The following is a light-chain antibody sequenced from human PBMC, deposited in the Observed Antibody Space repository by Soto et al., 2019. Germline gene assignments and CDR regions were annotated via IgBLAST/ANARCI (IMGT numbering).Light chain of an antibody. J-gene: IGLJ2*01. Sequence: QSALTQPASVSVSPGQSITIYCTGTSSDIGAYNVVSWYQQHPGKAPKLMLYDVNIRPSGVSNRFSGSKSGNTASLTIYGLQADDEADYYCTSWTSSTTMIFGGGTKLTVL. CDR1: SSDIGAYNV. CDR2: DVN. CDR3: TSWTSSTTMI. V-gene: IGLV2-14*03.